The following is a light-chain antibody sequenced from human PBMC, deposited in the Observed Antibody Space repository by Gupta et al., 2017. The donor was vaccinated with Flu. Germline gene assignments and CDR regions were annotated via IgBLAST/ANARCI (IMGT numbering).Light chain of an antibody. J-gene: IGLJ2*01. V-gene: IGLV2-14*01. CDR2: EVS. CDR3: SSYTSTSMI. Sequence: QSALTQPASVSGSPGQSITISCTGTSRDIGGYNYVSWYQQHPGKAPKLMIYEVSKRPSGVSNRFSASKSGNTASLTISGLQAEDEADYYCSSYTSTSMIFGGGTTLTVL. CDR1: SRDIGGYNY.